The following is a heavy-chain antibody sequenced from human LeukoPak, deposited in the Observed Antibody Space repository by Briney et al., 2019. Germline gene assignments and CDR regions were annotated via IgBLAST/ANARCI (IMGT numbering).Heavy chain of an antibody. CDR2: IYPGDSDT. J-gene: IGHJ4*02. D-gene: IGHD2-2*01. CDR1: GFRFNTYW. V-gene: IGHV5-51*01. Sequence: GEPRKISCRGSGFRFNTYWIGWVRPGPGKGLGWIGIIYPGDSDTRYSTSFQGQVTMSADKSINTAYVQWSSQKASDTAMYYCARRQGCSSTSCPPDYWGQGTLVTVSS. CDR3: ARRQGCSSTSCPPDY.